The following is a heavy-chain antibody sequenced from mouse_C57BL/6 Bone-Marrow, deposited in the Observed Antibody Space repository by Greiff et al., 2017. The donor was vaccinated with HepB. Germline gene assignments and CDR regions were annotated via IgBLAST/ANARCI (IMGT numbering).Heavy chain of an antibody. J-gene: IGHJ4*01. V-gene: IGHV1-7*01. D-gene: IGHD1-1*01. CDR1: GYTFTSYW. CDR2: INPRSGYT. CDR3: AMITTVVATEAIDY. Sequence: QVHVKQPGAELAKPGASVKLSCKASGYTFTSYWMHWVKQRPGQGLEWIGYINPRSGYTKYNQKFKDKATLTADKSSSTAYMQLSSLTYEDSAVYYCAMITTVVATEAIDYWGQGTSVTVSS.